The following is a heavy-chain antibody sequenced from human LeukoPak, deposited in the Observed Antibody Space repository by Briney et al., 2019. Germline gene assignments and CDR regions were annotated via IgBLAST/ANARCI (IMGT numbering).Heavy chain of an antibody. CDR1: GFSFSSAW. CDR3: ARDRVGARAVDWFDP. D-gene: IGHD1-26*01. CDR2: ITSDGSTT. J-gene: IGHJ5*02. V-gene: IGHV3-74*01. Sequence: GGSLRLSCAASGFSFSSAWMHWVRQAPGEGLVAVSRITSDGSTTWYADSVRGRFTISRDNAKNTLYLQMNSLRAEDTAVYYCARDRVGARAVDWFDPWGQGTLVTVSS.